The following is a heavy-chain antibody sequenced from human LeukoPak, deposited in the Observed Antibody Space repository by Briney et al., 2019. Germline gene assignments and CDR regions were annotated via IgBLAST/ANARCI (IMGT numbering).Heavy chain of an antibody. CDR3: AGSPSPLYFDY. J-gene: IGHJ4*02. D-gene: IGHD6-13*01. Sequence: PSETLSLTCTVSGYSITRGYFWGWIRQSPGKGLEWIASMFHSGSTYYNPSLKSRVTMSVDTSKNQFSLKLSSVTAADTAVYYCAGSPSPLYFDYWGQGTLVTVSS. CDR2: MFHSGST. V-gene: IGHV4-38-2*02. CDR1: GYSITRGYF.